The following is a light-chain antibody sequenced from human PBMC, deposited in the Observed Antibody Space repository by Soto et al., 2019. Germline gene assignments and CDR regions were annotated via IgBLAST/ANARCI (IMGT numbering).Light chain of an antibody. J-gene: IGLJ1*01. CDR2: DVN. V-gene: IGLV2-14*01. Sequence: QSVLTQPASGSGSPGQSIAISCTGTSSDVGYYNYVSWYQQHPGKAPNVMIYDVNNRPSGVPDRFSGSKSGNTASLTISGLQAEDEADYYCSSYTSSSTYVFGTGTKVTGL. CDR3: SSYTSSSTYV. CDR1: SSDVGYYNY.